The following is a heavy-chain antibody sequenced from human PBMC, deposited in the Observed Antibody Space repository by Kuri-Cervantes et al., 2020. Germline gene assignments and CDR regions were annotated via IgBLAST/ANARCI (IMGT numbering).Heavy chain of an antibody. Sequence: GESLKISCAASGFTFSSYGMHWVRQAPGKGLEWVAVIWYDGSNKYYADSVKGRFTISRDNSMNTLYLQMNSLRAEDTAVYYCARVWSGSYGPFDYWGQGTLVTVSS. D-gene: IGHD1-26*01. CDR1: GFTFSSYG. CDR3: ARVWSGSYGPFDY. V-gene: IGHV3-33*01. CDR2: IWYDGSNK. J-gene: IGHJ4*02.